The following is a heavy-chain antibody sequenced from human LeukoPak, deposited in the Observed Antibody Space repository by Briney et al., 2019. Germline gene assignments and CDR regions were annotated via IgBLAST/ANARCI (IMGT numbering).Heavy chain of an antibody. V-gene: IGHV4-59*01. Sequence: PSETLSLTCTVSGGSISSYYWSWIRQPPGKGLEWIGYIYYSGSTNYNPSLKSRVTISVDTSKNQFSLKLSSVTAADTAVYYCAREYARGGYFDYWGQGTLVTVSS. CDR2: IYYSGST. CDR3: AREYARGGYFDY. D-gene: IGHD3-10*01. J-gene: IGHJ4*02. CDR1: GGSISSYY.